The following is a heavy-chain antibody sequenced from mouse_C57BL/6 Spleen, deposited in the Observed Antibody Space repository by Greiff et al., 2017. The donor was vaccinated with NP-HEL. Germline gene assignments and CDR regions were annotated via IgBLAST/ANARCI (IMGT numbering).Heavy chain of an antibody. CDR3: ARGDYDYAWFAY. Sequence: EVQLQQSGPELVKPGASVKMSCKASGYTFTDYNMHWVKQSHGKSLEWIGYINPNNGGTSYNQKFKGKATLTVNKSSSTAYMELRSLTSEDAAVYYCARGDYDYAWFAYWGQGTLVTVSA. D-gene: IGHD2-4*01. CDR1: GYTFTDYN. CDR2: INPNNGGT. V-gene: IGHV1-22*01. J-gene: IGHJ3*01.